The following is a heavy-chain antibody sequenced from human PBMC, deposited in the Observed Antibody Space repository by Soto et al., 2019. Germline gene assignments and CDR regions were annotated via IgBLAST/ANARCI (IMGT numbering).Heavy chain of an antibody. V-gene: IGHV1-2*02. CDR2: INPNSGGT. Sequence: ASVKVSCKASGYTFTGYYMHWVRQAPGQGLEWMGWINPNSGGTNYAQKFQGRVTMTRDTSISTAYMELSRLRSDDTAMYYCARDSDSRIAAAGTPYWGQGTLVTVSS. D-gene: IGHD6-13*01. J-gene: IGHJ4*02. CDR1: GYTFTGYY. CDR3: ARDSDSRIAAAGTPY.